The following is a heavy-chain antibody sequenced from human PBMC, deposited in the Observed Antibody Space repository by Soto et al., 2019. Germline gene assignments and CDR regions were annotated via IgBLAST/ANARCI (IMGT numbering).Heavy chain of an antibody. CDR1: GDSVSSYY. D-gene: IGHD3-10*01. CDR3: ARSGMVRGLLVY. V-gene: IGHV4-59*02. J-gene: IGHJ4*02. Sequence: SETLSLTCTVSGDSVSSYYWSWIRRPPGKGLEWIGYVYYSGDTVYNPSLKSRVTISVDTSKNQFSLKVSSVTAADTAVYYCARSGMVRGLLVYWGQGTLVTVSS. CDR2: VYYSGDT.